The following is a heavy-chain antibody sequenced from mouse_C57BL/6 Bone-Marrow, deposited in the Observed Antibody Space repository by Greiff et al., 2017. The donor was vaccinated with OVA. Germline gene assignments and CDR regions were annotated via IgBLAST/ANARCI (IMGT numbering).Heavy chain of an antibody. V-gene: IGHV1-81*01. Sequence: QVQLQQSGAELARPGASVKLSCKASGFTFTSYGISWVKQRTGQGLEWIGEIYPRSGNTYSNEKFKGKATLTADKSSSTAYMELRSLTSEDSAVYFFARSLFYAMDYWGQGTSVTVSS. CDR2: IYPRSGNT. CDR3: ARSLFYAMDY. CDR1: GFTFTSYG. J-gene: IGHJ4*01.